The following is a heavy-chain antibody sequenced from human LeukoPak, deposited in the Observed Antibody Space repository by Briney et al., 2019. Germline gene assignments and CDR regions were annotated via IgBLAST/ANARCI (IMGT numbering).Heavy chain of an antibody. CDR1: GYTLTELS. Sequence: EASVKVSCKVSGYTLTELSMHWVRQAPGKGLEWMGGFDPEDGETIYAKKFQGRVTMTEDTSTDTAYMELSSLRSEDTAVYYCATLSTYYYDSSGYSRDYWGQGTLVTVSS. J-gene: IGHJ4*02. CDR2: FDPEDGET. CDR3: ATLSTYYYDSSGYSRDY. D-gene: IGHD3-22*01. V-gene: IGHV1-24*01.